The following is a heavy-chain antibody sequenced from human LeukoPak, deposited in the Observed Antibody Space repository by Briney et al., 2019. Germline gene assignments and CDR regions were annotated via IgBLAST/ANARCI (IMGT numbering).Heavy chain of an antibody. Sequence: GSLLLSYAASGFTFNTYAMSWVRPAPERGLEWISGISDSGARTSYTGSVEGRVTISRDNSENTLYLQMSSLRAEDTALYYCVKDRCDRFTCPEVWGQGTLVTVSS. CDR2: ISDSGART. CDR3: VKDRCDRFTCPEV. D-gene: IGHD3-16*02. CDR1: GFTFNTYA. J-gene: IGHJ4*02. V-gene: IGHV3-23*01.